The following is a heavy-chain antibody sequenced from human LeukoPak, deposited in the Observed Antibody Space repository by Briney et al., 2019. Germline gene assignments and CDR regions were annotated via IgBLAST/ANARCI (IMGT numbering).Heavy chain of an antibody. CDR3: ARDRGNSIVGSDFDS. D-gene: IGHD1-26*01. CDR1: GFTFTRHS. CDR2: IGIWGSTI. Sequence: GRSLRLSCAASGFTFTRHSMNWVRQAPGKGLEWVSFIGIWGSTIYYADSVKGRFTISRDNAKNSVYLQMNSLRAEDTAVYYCARDRGNSIVGSDFDSWGQGTLVTVSS. J-gene: IGHJ4*02. V-gene: IGHV3-48*01.